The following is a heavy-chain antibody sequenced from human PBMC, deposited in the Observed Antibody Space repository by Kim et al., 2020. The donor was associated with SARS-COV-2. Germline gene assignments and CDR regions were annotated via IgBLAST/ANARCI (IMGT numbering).Heavy chain of an antibody. D-gene: IGHD3-3*01. Sequence: YIYYADSVKDRFTISGDNAKNSLYLQMNSLRAEDTAVYYCARAWSDCFDYWGQGTLVTVSS. V-gene: IGHV3-21*01. CDR2: YI. CDR3: ARAWSDCFDY. J-gene: IGHJ4*02.